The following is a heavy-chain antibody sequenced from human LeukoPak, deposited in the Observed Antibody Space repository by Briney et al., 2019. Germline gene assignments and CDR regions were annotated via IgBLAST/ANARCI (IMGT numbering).Heavy chain of an antibody. V-gene: IGHV4-59*01. CDR2: IYDTGST. J-gene: IGHJ4*02. CDR3: ARDQGSGDANFDY. CDR1: GGSISGYY. D-gene: IGHD4-17*01. Sequence: SETLSLTCTVSGGSISGYYWSWIRQPPGKGLEWIGYIYDTGSTNYNPSLKSRVTISVDTSKNQFSLKLSSVTAADTAVYYCARDQGSGDANFDYWGQGTLVTVSS.